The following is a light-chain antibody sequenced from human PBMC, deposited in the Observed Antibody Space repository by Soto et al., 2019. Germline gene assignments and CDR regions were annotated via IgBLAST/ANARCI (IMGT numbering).Light chain of an antibody. CDR2: EAS. CDR3: QQYNNWPMYT. J-gene: IGKJ2*01. V-gene: IGKV3-15*01. Sequence: EIVMTQSPATLSVSPGERATLSCRASQSVSSNLAWYQQKPGQAPRLLIYEASTRATGISVRFSGSGSGTEFTLTISSLQSEDCAVYYCQQYNNWPMYTFGQGTKLEIK. CDR1: QSVSSN.